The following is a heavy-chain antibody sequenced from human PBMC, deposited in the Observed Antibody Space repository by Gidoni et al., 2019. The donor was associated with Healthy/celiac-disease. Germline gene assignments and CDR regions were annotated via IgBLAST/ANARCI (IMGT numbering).Heavy chain of an antibody. CDR1: GGSIGSSSYY. Sequence: QLQLQESGPGLVKPSETLSLTCTVSGGSIGSSSYYWGWLRQPPGKGLEWIGSIYYSGSTYYNPSLKSRVTISVDTSKNQFSLKLSAVTAADTAVYYCARSAYYYDSSGYLENILYYFDYWGQGTLVTVSS. J-gene: IGHJ4*02. CDR3: ARSAYYYDSSGYLENILYYFDY. CDR2: IYYSGST. D-gene: IGHD3-22*01. V-gene: IGHV4-39*01.